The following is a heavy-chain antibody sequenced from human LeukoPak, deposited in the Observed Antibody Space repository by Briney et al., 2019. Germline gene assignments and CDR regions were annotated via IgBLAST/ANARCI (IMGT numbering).Heavy chain of an antibody. CDR1: GFTFSSYS. CDR3: AREVGATTFDY. D-gene: IGHD1-26*01. J-gene: IGHJ4*02. CDR2: ISSSSSYI. V-gene: IGHV3-21*01. Sequence: GGSLRLSCAATGFTFSSYSMNWVRQAPGKGLEWVSSISSSSSYIYYADSVKGRFTISRDNAKNSLYLQMNSLRAEDTAVYYCAREVGATTFDYWGQGTLVTVSS.